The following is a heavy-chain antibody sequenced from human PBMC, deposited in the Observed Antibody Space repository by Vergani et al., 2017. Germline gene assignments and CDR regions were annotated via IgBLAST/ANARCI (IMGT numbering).Heavy chain of an antibody. CDR1: GGSISSSSYY. D-gene: IGHD3-10*01. Sequence: QLQLQESGPGLVKPSETLSLTCTVSGGSISSSSYYWGWIRQPPGKGLEWIGSIYYSGSTNYNPSLKSRVTISVDTSKNQFSLKLSSVTAADTAVYYCARGDLWFGELFGSPPWVWFDPWGQGTLVTVSS. CDR3: ARGDLWFGELFGSPPWVWFDP. V-gene: IGHV4-39*07. J-gene: IGHJ5*02. CDR2: IYYSGST.